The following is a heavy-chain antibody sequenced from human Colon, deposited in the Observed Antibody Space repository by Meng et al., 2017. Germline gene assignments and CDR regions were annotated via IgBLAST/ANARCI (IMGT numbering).Heavy chain of an antibody. J-gene: IGHJ4*02. D-gene: IGHD3-22*01. V-gene: IGHV4-34*01. Sequence: QGQLQQWGAGLLKPSETLSLTCAAYDGAFSDYYWSWIRQPPGKGLGWIGEINHSGGANYNPSLQSRVTISVDTSKNQFSLKLSSVIAADTAVYYCARVDFRGKTADSTGLGHWGQGTLVTVSS. CDR3: ARVDFRGKTADSTGLGH. CDR1: DGAFSDYY. CDR2: INHSGGA.